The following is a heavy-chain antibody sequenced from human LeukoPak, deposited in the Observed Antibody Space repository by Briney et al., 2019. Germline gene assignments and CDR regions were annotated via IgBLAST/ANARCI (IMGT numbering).Heavy chain of an antibody. D-gene: IGHD3-22*01. V-gene: IGHV3-23*01. J-gene: IGHJ3*02. CDR3: AKASSGYPDDAFDI. CDR1: GFTVSSNY. CDR2: ISGSGGST. Sequence: GGSLRLSCAASGFTVSSNYMSWVRQAPGKGLEWVSAISGSGGSTYYADSVKGRFTISRDNSKNTLYLQMNSLRAEDTAVYYCAKASSGYPDDAFDIWGQGTMVTVSS.